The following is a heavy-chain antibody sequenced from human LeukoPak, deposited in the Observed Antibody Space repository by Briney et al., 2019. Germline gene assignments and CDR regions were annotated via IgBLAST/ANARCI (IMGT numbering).Heavy chain of an antibody. V-gene: IGHV4-59*01. CDR2: IYYSGST. CDR3: ARDPGTAAGYFDY. J-gene: IGHJ4*02. Sequence: PSETLSLTCTDSGGSISSYYWSWIRQPPGKGLEWIGYIYYSGSTNYNPSLESRVTISVDTSKNQFSLKLSSVTAADTAVYYCARDPGTAAGYFDYWGQGTLVTVSS. D-gene: IGHD6-13*01. CDR1: GGSISSYY.